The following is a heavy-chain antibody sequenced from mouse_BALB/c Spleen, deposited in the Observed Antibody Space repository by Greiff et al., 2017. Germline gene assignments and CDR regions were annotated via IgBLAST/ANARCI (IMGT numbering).Heavy chain of an antibody. D-gene: IGHD1-2*01. Sequence: EVQLQQSGTVLARPGASVKMSCKASGYTFTSYWMHWVKQRPGQGLEWIGAIYPGNSDTSYNQKFKGKAKLTAVTSTSTAYMELSSLTNEDSAVYYCTRVGLLRQGNFDYWGQGTTLTVSS. CDR1: GYTFTSYW. V-gene: IGHV1-5*01. CDR3: TRVGLLRQGNFDY. CDR2: IYPGNSDT. J-gene: IGHJ2*01.